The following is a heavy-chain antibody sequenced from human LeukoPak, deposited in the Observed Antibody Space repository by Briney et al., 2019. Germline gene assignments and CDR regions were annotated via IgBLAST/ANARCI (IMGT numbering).Heavy chain of an antibody. V-gene: IGHV3-30*02. CDR1: GFTFSSYG. CDR2: IRYDGSNK. CDR3: AKDTWGSVGGRLDY. J-gene: IGHJ4*02. Sequence: GGSLRLSCAASGFTFSSYGMHWVRQAPGKGLEWVAFIRYDGSNKYYADSVKGRFTISRDNSKNTLYLQMNSLRAEDTAVYYCAKDTWGSVGGRLDYWGQGTLVTVSS. D-gene: IGHD2-15*01.